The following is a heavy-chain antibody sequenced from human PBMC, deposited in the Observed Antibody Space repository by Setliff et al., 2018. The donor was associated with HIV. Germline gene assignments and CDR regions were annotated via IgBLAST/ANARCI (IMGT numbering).Heavy chain of an antibody. J-gene: IGHJ3*02. Sequence: ASVKVSCKASGYTFTGYYMHWVRQAPGQGLEWMGRINPNSGDTNYAQKFQGRVTMTRDTSISTAYMELSRLRSDDTVVYFCAREFTVTPGAFDIWGQGTMGTVSS. CDR3: AREFTVTPGAFDI. V-gene: IGHV1-2*05. CDR2: INPNSGDT. CDR1: GYTFTGYY. D-gene: IGHD4-17*01.